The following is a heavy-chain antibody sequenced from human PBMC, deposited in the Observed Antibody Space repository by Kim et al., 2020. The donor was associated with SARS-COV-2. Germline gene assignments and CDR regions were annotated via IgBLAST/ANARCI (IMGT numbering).Heavy chain of an antibody. D-gene: IGHD2-21*01. CDR3: AKGGCGGDCPYYFDY. V-gene: IGHV3-30*18. CDR1: GFTFSSYG. Sequence: GGSLRLSCAASGFTFSSYGMHWVRQAPGKGLEWVAVISYDGSNKYYADSVKGRFTISRDNSKNTLYLQMNSLRAEDTAVYYCAKGGCGGDCPYYFDYWGQGTLVTVSS. J-gene: IGHJ4*02. CDR2: ISYDGSNK.